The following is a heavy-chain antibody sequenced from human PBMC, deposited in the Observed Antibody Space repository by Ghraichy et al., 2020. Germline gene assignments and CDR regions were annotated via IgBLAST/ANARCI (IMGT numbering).Heavy chain of an antibody. V-gene: IGHV3-48*04. CDR2: INMDSKRI. D-gene: IGHD3-22*01. CDR3: ARYASGRRYYDPFDS. CDR1: GFSFGDNS. Sequence: GGSLRLSCAASGFSFGDNSMNWVRQAPGKGLQWISHINMDSKRIHYADSVNGRFTISRDNAKNSVYLQMNSLRTEDTAIYYCARYASGRRYYDPFDSWGQGTLFPLSS. J-gene: IGHJ4*02.